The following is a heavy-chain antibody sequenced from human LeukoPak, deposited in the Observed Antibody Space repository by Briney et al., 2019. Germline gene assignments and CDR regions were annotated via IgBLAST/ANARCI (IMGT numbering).Heavy chain of an antibody. CDR3: ARNRPSLWYYDILTGYTFDTFDI. V-gene: IGHV1-18*01. CDR2: ISAYNGNT. CDR1: GYTFTSYG. D-gene: IGHD3-9*01. J-gene: IGHJ3*02. Sequence: ASVKGSFKASGYTFTSYGISWVRQAPGQGLEWMGWISAYNGNTNYAQKLQGRVTMNTDTSTSTAYMELRSLRSDDTALYYCARNRPSLWYYDILTGYTFDTFDIWGQGTMVTVSS.